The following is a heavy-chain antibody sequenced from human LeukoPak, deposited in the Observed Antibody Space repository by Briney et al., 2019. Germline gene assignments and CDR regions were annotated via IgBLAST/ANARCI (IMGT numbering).Heavy chain of an antibody. V-gene: IGHV3-30*18. CDR1: GFTFSSYG. CDR3: AKDGIDSSTHPLHI. J-gene: IGHJ3*02. Sequence: GGSLRLSCAASGFTFSSYGMHWVRQAPGKGLEWVAVISYDGSNKYYADSVKGRFTISRDNSKNTLYLQMNSLRAEDTAVCYCAKDGIDSSTHPLHIWGQGTMVTVSS. D-gene: IGHD2-2*01. CDR2: ISYDGSNK.